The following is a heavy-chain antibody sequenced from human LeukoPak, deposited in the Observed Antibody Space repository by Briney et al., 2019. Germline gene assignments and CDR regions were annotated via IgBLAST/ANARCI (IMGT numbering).Heavy chain of an antibody. CDR3: ATDYYDFWSGYLPPFDP. D-gene: IGHD3-3*01. CDR2: FDPEDGET. CDR1: GYTLTELS. V-gene: IGHV1-24*01. J-gene: IGHJ5*02. Sequence: ASVKVSCKVSGYTLTELSMHWVRQAPGKGLEWMGGFDPEDGETIYAQKFQGRVTMTEDTSTDTAYMELSSLRSEDTAVYYCATDYYDFWSGYLPPFDPWGKGTLVTVSS.